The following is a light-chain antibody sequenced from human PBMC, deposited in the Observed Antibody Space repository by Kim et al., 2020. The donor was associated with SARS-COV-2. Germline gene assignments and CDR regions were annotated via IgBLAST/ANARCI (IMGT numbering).Light chain of an antibody. Sequence: AIQLTQSPSSLSASVGDRVTITCRASQVIRSALAWYQQKPGKAPKLLIYDASILESGVPSEFSGSGSGTDFTLTINYLQPEDFASYYCLHYYSYPLTFGKGTRLEIK. J-gene: IGKJ5*01. V-gene: IGKV1-13*02. CDR2: DAS. CDR3: LHYYSYPLT. CDR1: QVIRSA.